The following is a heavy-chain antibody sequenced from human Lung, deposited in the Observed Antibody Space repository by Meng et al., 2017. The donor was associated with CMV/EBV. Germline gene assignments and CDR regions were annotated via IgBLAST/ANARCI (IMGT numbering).Heavy chain of an antibody. Sequence: QVQLVQDGTEVKKPGASVKVSCTASGYTFSSHGIGWVRQAPGQGLEWMGIINTSVGYTSRAQKFQGRVTMTRDTSTSTVHMEVSSLRSADTAVYYCARASRVLGGFDYWGQGTLVTVSS. CDR3: ARASRVLGGFDY. V-gene: IGHV1-46*01. D-gene: IGHD3-16*01. CDR2: INTSVGYT. J-gene: IGHJ4*02. CDR1: GYTFSSHG.